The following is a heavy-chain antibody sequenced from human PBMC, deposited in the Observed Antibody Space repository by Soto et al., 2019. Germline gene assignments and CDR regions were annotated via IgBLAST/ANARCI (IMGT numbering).Heavy chain of an antibody. V-gene: IGHV1-18*01. CDR3: AGDLIAGVTARLADGMDV. Sequence: QVQLVQSGAEVKEPGASVKVSCKASGYTFNSYGINWVRQAPGQGLEWMGRISAYNGNTNYAQKFQGRVTMTTDTTTSTAYMELRSLRSDDPAVYYCAGDLIAGVTARLADGMDVWGQGTTVTVSS. D-gene: IGHD2-21*02. CDR1: GYTFNSYG. CDR2: ISAYNGNT. J-gene: IGHJ6*02.